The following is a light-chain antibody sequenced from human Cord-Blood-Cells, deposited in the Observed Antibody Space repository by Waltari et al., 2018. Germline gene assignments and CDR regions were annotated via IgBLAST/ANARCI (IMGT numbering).Light chain of an antibody. Sequence: QSALTQPASVSGSPGQSITISCTGTSSDVGGYNYVSWYQQHPGKAPKLSIYDVSNRPSGVSNRFAGSKSGNTTSLTISGLQAEDEADYYFSSYTSSSTWVFGGGTKLTVL. CDR1: SSDVGGYNY. CDR3: SSYTSSSTWV. J-gene: IGLJ3*02. V-gene: IGLV2-14*03. CDR2: DVS.